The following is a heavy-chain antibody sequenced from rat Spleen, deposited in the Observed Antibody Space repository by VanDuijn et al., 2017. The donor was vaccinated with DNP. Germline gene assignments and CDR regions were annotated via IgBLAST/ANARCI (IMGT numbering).Heavy chain of an antibody. CDR3: TRHEYYFDY. V-gene: IGHV2-43*01. CDR1: GFSLTSYH. CDR2: IWTGGHT. J-gene: IGHJ2*01. Sequence: QVQLKESGLGLVQPSQTLSLTCTVSGFSLTSYHVSWVRQPPGRGLEWMGTIWTGGHTAYNSLLKSRLSISRDTSKSQVFLEMHSLQPEDTGTYYCTRHEYYFDYWGQGVMVTVSS.